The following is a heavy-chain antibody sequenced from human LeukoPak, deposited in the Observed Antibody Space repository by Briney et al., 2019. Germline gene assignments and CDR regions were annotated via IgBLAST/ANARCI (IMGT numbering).Heavy chain of an antibody. Sequence: ASVKVSCKASGYTFTSYDINWVRQATGQGLEWMGWMDPNSGNTGYAQKFQGRVTITRNTSISTAYMELSSLRSEDTAVYYCARGRSNDFWSGLVLLAFDIWGQGTMVTVSS. V-gene: IGHV1-8*03. CDR3: ARGRSNDFWSGLVLLAFDI. J-gene: IGHJ3*02. D-gene: IGHD3-3*01. CDR2: MDPNSGNT. CDR1: GYTFTSYD.